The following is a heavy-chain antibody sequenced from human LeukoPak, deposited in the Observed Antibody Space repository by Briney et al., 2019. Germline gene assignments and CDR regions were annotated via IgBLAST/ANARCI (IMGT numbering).Heavy chain of an antibody. CDR1: GGSFSGYY. D-gene: IGHD4-17*01. CDR3: ARDLGSAYGVPRWFDP. V-gene: IGHV4-34*01. Sequence: PSETLSLSCAVSGGSFSGYYWNWIRQPPGKGLEWVGEINHSGSTNYTPSLKSRVTISVDTSKNQFSLKLSSVTAADTAVYYCARDLGSAYGVPRWFDPWGQGTLVTVFS. CDR2: INHSGST. J-gene: IGHJ5*02.